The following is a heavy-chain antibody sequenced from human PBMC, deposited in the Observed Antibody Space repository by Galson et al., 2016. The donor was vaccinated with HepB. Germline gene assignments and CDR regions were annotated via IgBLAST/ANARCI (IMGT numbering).Heavy chain of an antibody. CDR2: INHSRTT. Sequence: SETLSLTCAVYGGSLSGYSWSWIRQPPGKGLEWIAEINHSRTTYYNPSLKSRVTMSVDTSKNQFSLNLSSVTAADTAVYFCARGLRNDFCSSYYYAMDVWGHVTTVTVSS. J-gene: IGHJ6*02. D-gene: IGHD3-3*01. V-gene: IGHV4-34*01. CDR3: ARGLRNDFCSSYYYAMDV. CDR1: GGSLSGYS.